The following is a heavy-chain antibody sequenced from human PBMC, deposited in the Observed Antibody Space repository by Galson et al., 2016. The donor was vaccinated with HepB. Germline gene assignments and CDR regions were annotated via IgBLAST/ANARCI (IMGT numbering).Heavy chain of an antibody. V-gene: IGHV1-69*13. D-gene: IGHD3-22*01. CDR3: STHYYDSSGSGRNWFDP. CDR1: GVTFSSYV. Sequence: SVKVSCKASGVTFSSYVISWVRRAPEQGLEWMGGIIPLFGKTNYAPKFQGRVTITADEYTTTVYMELNSLRSEDTAVYYCSTHYYDSSGSGRNWFDPWGQGTLVTVSS. J-gene: IGHJ5*02. CDR2: IIPLFGKT.